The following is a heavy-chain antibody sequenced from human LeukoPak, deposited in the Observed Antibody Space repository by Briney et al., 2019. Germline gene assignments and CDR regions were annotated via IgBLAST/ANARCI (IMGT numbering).Heavy chain of an antibody. V-gene: IGHV3-23*01. CDR1: GFTFSSYA. J-gene: IGHJ4*02. CDR3: ARPSTSGIAAAGLKY. D-gene: IGHD6-13*01. CDR2: ISGSGGST. Sequence: GGSLRLSCAASGFTFSSYAMSWVRQAPGKGLEWVSGISGSGGSTYYADSVKGRFTISRDNSKNTLYLQMNSLRAEDTAVHYCARPSTSGIAAAGLKYWGQGTLVTVSS.